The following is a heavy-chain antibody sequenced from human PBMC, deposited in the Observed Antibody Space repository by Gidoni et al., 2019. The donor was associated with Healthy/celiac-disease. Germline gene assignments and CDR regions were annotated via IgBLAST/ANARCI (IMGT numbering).Heavy chain of an antibody. CDR1: GFTFSSYG. J-gene: IGHJ4*02. V-gene: IGHV3-30*18. Sequence: QVQLVESGGGVVQPGRSLRLSCAASGFTFSSYGMHWVRQAPGKGLEWVAVISYDGSNKYYADSVKGRFTISRDNSKNTLYLQMNSLRAEDTAVYYCAKDPIFESYYFDYWGQGTLVTVSS. CDR3: AKDPIFESYYFDY. D-gene: IGHD3-3*01. CDR2: ISYDGSNK.